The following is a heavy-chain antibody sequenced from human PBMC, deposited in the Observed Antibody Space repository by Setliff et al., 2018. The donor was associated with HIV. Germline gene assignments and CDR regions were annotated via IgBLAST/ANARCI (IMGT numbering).Heavy chain of an antibody. CDR1: GSSVTSSSFY. CDR3: ARRPPLTTGREYYFDF. J-gene: IGHJ4*02. Sequence: KTSETLSLTCNVSGSSVTSSSFYWGWIRQPPGKGLEWIGSTTYVGITNYNPSLKSRVTISIDTSKNQFSLKLNAVTAADTAVYYCARRPPLTTGREYYFDFWGQGTLVTVPS. D-gene: IGHD1-1*01. CDR2: TTYVGIT. V-gene: IGHV4-39*07.